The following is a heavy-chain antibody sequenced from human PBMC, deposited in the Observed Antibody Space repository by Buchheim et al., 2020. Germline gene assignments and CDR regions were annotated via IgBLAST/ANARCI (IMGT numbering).Heavy chain of an antibody. CDR3: ARTGLDTIFGVVIDNYFDY. Sequence: QVQLQESGPGLVKPSETLSLTCTVSGGSVSSGSYYWSWIRQHPGKGLEWIGYIYYSGSTYYNPSLKSRVTISVDTSKNQFSLKLSSVTAADTAVYYCARTGLDTIFGVVIDNYFDYWGQGTL. V-gene: IGHV4-31*03. CDR2: IYYSGST. CDR1: GGSVSSGSYY. J-gene: IGHJ4*02. D-gene: IGHD3-3*01.